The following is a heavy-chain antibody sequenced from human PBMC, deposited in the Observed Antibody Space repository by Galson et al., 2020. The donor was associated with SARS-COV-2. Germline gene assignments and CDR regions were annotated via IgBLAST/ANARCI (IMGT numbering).Heavy chain of an antibody. V-gene: IGHV4-34*01. D-gene: IGHD6-13*01. CDR1: GGSFSGYY. Sequence: SETLSLTCAVYGGSFSGYYWRWIRQPPGKGLEWIGEINHSGSTNYNPSLKSRVTIFVDTSKNQFSLRLSSVTAADTAVYYCARGVVSPGYSISWYYYYYYMDVWGKVTTVTVAS. J-gene: IGHJ6*03. CDR2: INHSGST. CDR3: ARGVVSPGYSISWYYYYYYMDV.